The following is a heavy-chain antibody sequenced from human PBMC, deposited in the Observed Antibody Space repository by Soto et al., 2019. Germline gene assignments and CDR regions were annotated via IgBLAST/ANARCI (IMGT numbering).Heavy chain of an antibody. CDR2: IIASNGKT. CDR3: ASATWYYYDSSGYRFDP. Sequence: SVKVSCKASGGTFSSYAISWVRQAPGQGLEWMGGIIASNGKTNYSQKFQGRVTITRDTSASTAYMELSSLRSEDTAVYYCASATWYYYDSSGYRFDPWGQGTLVTVSS. J-gene: IGHJ5*02. V-gene: IGHV1-69*10. CDR1: GGTFSSYA. D-gene: IGHD3-22*01.